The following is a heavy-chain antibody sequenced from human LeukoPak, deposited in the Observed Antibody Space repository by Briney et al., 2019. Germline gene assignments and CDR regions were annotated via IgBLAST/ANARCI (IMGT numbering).Heavy chain of an antibody. CDR1: GGTFSSYA. V-gene: IGHV1-69*05. D-gene: IGHD6-19*01. Sequence: ASVKVSCKASGGTFSSYAISWVRQAPGQGLEWMGGIIPIFGTANYAQKFQGRVTITTDESTSTAYMELSSRRSEDTAVYYCATEQWLARGYFDYWGQGTLVTVSS. CDR3: ATEQWLARGYFDY. J-gene: IGHJ4*02. CDR2: IIPIFGTA.